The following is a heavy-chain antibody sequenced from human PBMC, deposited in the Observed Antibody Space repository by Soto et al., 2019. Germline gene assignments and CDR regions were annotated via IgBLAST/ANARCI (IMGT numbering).Heavy chain of an antibody. CDR1: GGPFSSYA. Sequence: SVKVSCKASGGPFSSYAISWVRQAPGQGLEWMGGIIPIFGTANYAQKFQGRVTITADESTSTAYMELSSLRSEDTAVYYCARDPGIVGALGDYYNWLDPCGQGTLAPVSS. V-gene: IGHV1-69*13. CDR3: ARDPGIVGALGDYYNWLDP. D-gene: IGHD1-26*01. J-gene: IGHJ5*02. CDR2: IIPIFGTA.